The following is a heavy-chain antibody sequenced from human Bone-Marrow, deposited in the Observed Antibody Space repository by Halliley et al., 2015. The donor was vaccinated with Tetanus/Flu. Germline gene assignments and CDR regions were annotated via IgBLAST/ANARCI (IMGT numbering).Heavy chain of an antibody. CDR1: GGSISSDTSY. CDR3: ARGVGFAGTATIYYFDT. CDR2: IYYSGST. V-gene: IGHV4-31*01. D-gene: IGHD1-7*01. J-gene: IGHJ4*02. Sequence: LSCAVSGGSISSDTSYWSWIRQHPGMGLEWIGYIYYSGSTYYNPSLKSLVTISVDTSKNQFSLQLSSVTAADTAVYYCARGVGFAGTATIYYFDTWGQGTLVTVSS.